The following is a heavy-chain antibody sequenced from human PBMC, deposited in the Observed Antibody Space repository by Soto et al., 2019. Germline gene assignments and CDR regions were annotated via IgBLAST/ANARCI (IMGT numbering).Heavy chain of an antibody. CDR3: AREGGARYCSGGSCYSFYYYYGMDV. D-gene: IGHD2-15*01. Sequence: QVQLVQSGAEVKKPGASVKVSCKASGYTFTGYYMHWVRQAPGQGLEWMGWINPNSGGTNYAQQSQGWVTMTRATSISTAYMELSRLRSDDTAVYYCAREGGARYCSGGSCYSFYYYYGMDVWGQGTTVTVSS. J-gene: IGHJ6*02. V-gene: IGHV1-2*04. CDR2: INPNSGGT. CDR1: GYTFTGYY.